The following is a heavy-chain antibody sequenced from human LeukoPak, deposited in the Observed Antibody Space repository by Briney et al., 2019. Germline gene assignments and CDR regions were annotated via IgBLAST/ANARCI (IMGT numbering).Heavy chain of an antibody. Sequence: GGSLRLSCAASGFTFSSYGMSWVRQAPGKGLEWVSAISASGGSTYYADSVKGRFTISRDKSKNTLYVQMSSLRTEDTAVYYCAKSQEDDSSGYYYSNFDYWGQGTLVTVSS. V-gene: IGHV3-23*01. J-gene: IGHJ4*02. CDR2: ISASGGST. CDR3: AKSQEDDSSGYYYSNFDY. D-gene: IGHD3-22*01. CDR1: GFTFSSYG.